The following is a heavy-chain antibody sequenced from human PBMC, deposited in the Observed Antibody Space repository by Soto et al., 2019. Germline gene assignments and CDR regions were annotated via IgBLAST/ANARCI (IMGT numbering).Heavy chain of an antibody. V-gene: IGHV3-23*01. CDR2: ISGSGAST. CDR3: ASGYTYGSTRGWFDP. Sequence: GGSLRLSCAASGFTFSSYAMSWVRQAPGKGLEWVSTISGSGASTYYADSVKGRFTISRDNSNNTVFLQMNSLRAEDTAVYYCASGYTYGSTRGWFDPWGQGTLVTVSS. J-gene: IGHJ5*02. D-gene: IGHD5-18*01. CDR1: GFTFSSYA.